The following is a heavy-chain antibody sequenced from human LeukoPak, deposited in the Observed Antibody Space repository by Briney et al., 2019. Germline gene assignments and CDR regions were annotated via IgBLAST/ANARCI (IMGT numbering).Heavy chain of an antibody. CDR3: AREGGFYRPLDH. J-gene: IGHJ4*02. V-gene: IGHV4-4*02. CDR2: VHLNGRT. Sequence: PSETLSLTCDVSGGSISTTNWWTWVRQPPGGGLEWIGEVHLNGRTHYSPSLESRVTMSVDMSENHISLQLTSVTAADTAVYYCAREGGFYRPLDHSGPGTLVIVPS. D-gene: IGHD2/OR15-2a*01. CDR1: GGSISTTNW.